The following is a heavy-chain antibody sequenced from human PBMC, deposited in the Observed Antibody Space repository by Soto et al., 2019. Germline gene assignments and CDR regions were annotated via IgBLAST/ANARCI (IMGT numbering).Heavy chain of an antibody. J-gene: IGHJ5*02. CDR1: GFNFANYA. V-gene: IGHV3-49*04. CDR3: TSYYYESSGYYVS. Sequence: PGGSLRLSCTGSGFNFANYALTWVRQAPGKGLEWVGFIRGETNGGTADYAASLKGRITISRDDSKSIAYLEINSLQTEDTAVYYCTSYYYESSGYYVSWGQGTLVTVSS. D-gene: IGHD3-22*01. CDR2: IRGETNGGTA.